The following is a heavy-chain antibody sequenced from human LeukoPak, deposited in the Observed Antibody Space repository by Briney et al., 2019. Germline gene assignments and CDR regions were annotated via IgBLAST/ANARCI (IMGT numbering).Heavy chain of an antibody. CDR1: GGSLSSYY. CDR2: VYYSGST. V-gene: IGHV4-59*13. J-gene: IGHJ5*02. D-gene: IGHD3-22*01. CDR3: ARAPYTSGFYFFDP. Sequence: PSETPSLTCTVSGGSLSSYYWSWIRQPPGKGLEWIGYVYYSGSTTYNPSLKSRVTISVDTSKNQFSLKLSSVTAADTAVYYCARAPYTSGFYFFDPWGQGTLVTVSS.